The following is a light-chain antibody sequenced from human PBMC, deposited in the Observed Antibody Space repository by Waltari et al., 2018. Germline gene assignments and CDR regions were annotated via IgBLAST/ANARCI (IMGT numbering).Light chain of an antibody. CDR1: ESVNTY. Sequence: EIVLTQSPATLSLSPGDTATLSCRTSESVNTYLAWYQQNPGQATRRLIYDASVRATCITARFSCSGFVTDFTLTISSLEPEDFAVYYCQQRRNRPPRYTFSRGTKLEI. CDR3: QQRRNRPPRYT. CDR2: DAS. V-gene: IGKV3-11*01. J-gene: IGKJ2*01.